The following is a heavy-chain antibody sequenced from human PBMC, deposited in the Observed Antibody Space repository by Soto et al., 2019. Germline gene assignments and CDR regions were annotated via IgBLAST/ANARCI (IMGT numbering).Heavy chain of an antibody. CDR3: ARNGDFWSWGMDV. CDR1: GFSLKTYA. D-gene: IGHD3-3*01. V-gene: IGHV3-23*01. Sequence: WGSLRLSGAASGFSLKTYAMTWARQAPGKGLEWVSRISESGDGTYYADSVKGRFTISRDNSQRTLNLQMNSLRAEDTAVYYCARNGDFWSWGMDVWAQGPTVTVSS. J-gene: IGHJ6*02. CDR2: ISESGDGT.